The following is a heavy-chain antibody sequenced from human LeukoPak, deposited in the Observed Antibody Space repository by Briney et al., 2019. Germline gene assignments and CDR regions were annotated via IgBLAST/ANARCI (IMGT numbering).Heavy chain of an antibody. D-gene: IGHD3-22*01. CDR1: GGSFSGYY. J-gene: IGHJ6*03. CDR3: ARARRLIATNYYYYYYMDV. Sequence: PSETLSLTCAVYGGSFSGYYWSWIRQPPGKGLEWIGEINHSGSTNYNPSLRSRVTISVDTSKNQFSLKLSSVTAADTAVYYCARARRLIATNYYYYYYMDVWGKGTTVTVSS. CDR2: INHSGST. V-gene: IGHV4-34*01.